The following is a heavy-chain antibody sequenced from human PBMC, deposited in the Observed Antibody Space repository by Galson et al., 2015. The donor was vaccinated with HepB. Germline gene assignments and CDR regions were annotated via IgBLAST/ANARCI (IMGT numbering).Heavy chain of an antibody. D-gene: IGHD5-12*01. CDR2: ISSGGTSI. CDR1: GFTFSDYT. Sequence: SLRLSCAASGFTFSDYTINWVRQAPGEELEWISSISSGGTSIYYADSVKGRFTISRDNAKNSLFLQMSSLGAEDTAKYHCTRTGLFYEDSGQAYPGNAFDIWGPGTMVTVSS. V-gene: IGHV3-21*06. CDR3: TRTGLFYEDSGQAYPGNAFDI. J-gene: IGHJ3*02.